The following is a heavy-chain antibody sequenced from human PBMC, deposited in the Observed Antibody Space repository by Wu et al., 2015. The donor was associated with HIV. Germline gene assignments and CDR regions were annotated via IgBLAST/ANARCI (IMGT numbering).Heavy chain of an antibody. CDR2: IIPTFGTA. CDR1: GYTFNDYF. V-gene: IGHV1-69*01. CDR3: ARDSLGYKYGYLVY. Sequence: QVHLVQSGAEVKKPGASVKVSCKASGYTFNDYFIQWVRQAPGQGLEWIGGIIPTFGTAHYAQRFQDRVQARLTITSDESTSTANMEVRSLTSDDTAVYYCARDSLGYKYGYLVYWGQGTLVTVSS. D-gene: IGHD5-12*01. J-gene: IGHJ4*02.